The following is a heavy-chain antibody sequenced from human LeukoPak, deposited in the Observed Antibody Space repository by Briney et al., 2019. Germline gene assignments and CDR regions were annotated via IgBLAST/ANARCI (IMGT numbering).Heavy chain of an antibody. CDR3: ARGVVVITHGSMYNWFDP. D-gene: IGHD3-22*01. CDR2: IYYSGST. Sequence: PSETLSLTCTVSGGSITSYYWSWIRQPPGKGLEWIGYIYYSGSTNYNPSLKSRLTISVDASKNQFSLQLNFVTPEDTAVYYCARGVVVITHGSMYNWFDPWGQGTLVTVSS. J-gene: IGHJ5*02. CDR1: GGSITSYY. V-gene: IGHV4-59*12.